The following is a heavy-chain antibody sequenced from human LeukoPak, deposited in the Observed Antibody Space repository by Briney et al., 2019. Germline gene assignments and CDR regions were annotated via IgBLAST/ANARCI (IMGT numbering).Heavy chain of an antibody. CDR1: GGSISSYY. CDR3: AIAGVGNSWSGYDY. CDR2: IYYSGST. V-gene: IGHV4-59*01. Sequence: SETLSLTCTVSGGSISSYYWSWLRQPPGKGLEWIGYIYYSGSTNYNPSLKRRVTISVDTSKNQFSLKLSSVTAADTAVYYCAIAGVGNSWSGYDYWGQGTLVTVSS. D-gene: IGHD3-3*01. J-gene: IGHJ4*02.